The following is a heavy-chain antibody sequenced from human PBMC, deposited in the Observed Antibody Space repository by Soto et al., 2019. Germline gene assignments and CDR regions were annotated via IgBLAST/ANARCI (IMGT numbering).Heavy chain of an antibody. Sequence: SETLSLTCTVSGGSISSGGYYWSWIRQHPGKGLEWIGYIYYSGSTYYNPSLKSRVTISVDTSKNQFSLKLSSVTAADTAVYYCARAYYDSSGYLVPPLFDYWGQGTLVTVS. CDR3: ARAYYDSSGYLVPPLFDY. D-gene: IGHD3-22*01. J-gene: IGHJ4*02. CDR1: GGSISSGGYY. V-gene: IGHV4-31*03. CDR2: IYYSGST.